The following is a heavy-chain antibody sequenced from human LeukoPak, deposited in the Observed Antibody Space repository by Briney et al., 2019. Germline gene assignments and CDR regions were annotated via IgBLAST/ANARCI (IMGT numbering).Heavy chain of an antibody. V-gene: IGHV4-4*02. CDR3: ARAGNGEQQLVPFDY. CDR2: IYHSGST. Sequence: PSETLSLTCAVSGGSISSSNWWSWVRQPPGKGLEWIGEIYHSGSTNYNPSLKSRVTISVDKSKNQFSLKLSSVTAADTAVYYCARAGNGEQQLVPFDYWGQGTLVTVSS. CDR1: GGSISSSNW. J-gene: IGHJ4*02. D-gene: IGHD6-13*01.